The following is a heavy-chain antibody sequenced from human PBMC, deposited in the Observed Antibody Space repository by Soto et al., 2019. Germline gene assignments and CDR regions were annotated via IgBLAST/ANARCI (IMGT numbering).Heavy chain of an antibody. CDR1: GYTFTSYG. CDR3: AKSLLLYSGSDDDS. Sequence: ASVKVSCKASGYTFTSYGISWVRQAPGQGLEWLVCISVFNFITTYEQKLKGRFPISRDNSKNTLFFQMNSLRSEDTVVFYCAKSLLLYSGSDDDSWGQGTLVTVSS. CDR2: ISVFNFIT. V-gene: IGHV1-18*01. D-gene: IGHD1-26*01. J-gene: IGHJ4*02.